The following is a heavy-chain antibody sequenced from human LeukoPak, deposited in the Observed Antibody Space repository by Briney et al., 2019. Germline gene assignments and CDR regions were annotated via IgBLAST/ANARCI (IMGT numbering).Heavy chain of an antibody. D-gene: IGHD3-10*01. CDR1: GGSFSGYY. CDR2: INHSGST. Sequence: SETLSLTCAVYGGSFSGYYWSWIRQPLGKGLEWIGEINHSGSTNYNPSLKSRVTISVDTSKNQFSLKLSSVTAADTAVYYCARGQYYYGSGSYDYWGQGTLVTVSS. CDR3: ARGQYYYGSGSYDY. J-gene: IGHJ4*02. V-gene: IGHV4-34*01.